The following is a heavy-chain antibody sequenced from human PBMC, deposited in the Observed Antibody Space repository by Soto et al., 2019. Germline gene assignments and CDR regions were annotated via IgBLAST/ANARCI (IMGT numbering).Heavy chain of an antibody. CDR3: ARDKGFGEVNWFDP. Sequence: GGSLRLSCAASGFTFSTYDMHWVRRAPGKGLEWVAVISYDGSNKYGADSVKGRFTISRDNPKNTLYLQMNSLRIEDTAVYYCARDKGFGEVNWFDPWGQGTLLTVSS. J-gene: IGHJ5*02. D-gene: IGHD3-10*01. V-gene: IGHV3-30-3*01. CDR1: GFTFSTYD. CDR2: ISYDGSNK.